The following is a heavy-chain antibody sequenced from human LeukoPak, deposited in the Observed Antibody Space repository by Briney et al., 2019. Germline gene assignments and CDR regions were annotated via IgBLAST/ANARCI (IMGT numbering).Heavy chain of an antibody. V-gene: IGHV4-4*07. Sequence: SETLSLTCTVSGGSISSYYWSWIRQPAGKGLEWIGRIYTSGSTNYNPSLKRRVTLSVDTSKNQFSLKLSSVTAADTAVYYCARATGSVYYFGVVDWFDPWGQGTLVTVSS. CDR1: GGSISSYY. J-gene: IGHJ5*02. CDR2: IYTSGST. D-gene: IGHD3-22*01. CDR3: ARATGSVYYFGVVDWFDP.